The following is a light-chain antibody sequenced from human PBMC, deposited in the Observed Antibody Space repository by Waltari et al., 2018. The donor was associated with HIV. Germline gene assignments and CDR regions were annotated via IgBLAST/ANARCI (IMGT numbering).Light chain of an antibody. CDR2: GDS. V-gene: IGLV1-40*01. J-gene: IGLJ2*01. CDR1: SSNIGAGYD. Sequence: QSVLTQPPSVSGAPGHRVTISCTGSSSNIGAGYDVHWYQHFPGTAPKLLIFGDSNRPSGVPDRFSGSKSGTSASLAITGLQAEDEADYYCQSYDTGLVFGGGTKLTVL. CDR3: QSYDTGLV.